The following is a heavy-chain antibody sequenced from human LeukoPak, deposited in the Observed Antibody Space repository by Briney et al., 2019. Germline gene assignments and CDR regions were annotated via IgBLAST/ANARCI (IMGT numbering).Heavy chain of an antibody. CDR2: ISGYDGNT. V-gene: IGHV1-18*01. CDR3: ARGDSSGPPSFDY. J-gene: IGHJ4*02. D-gene: IGHD6-19*01. Sequence: ASLKVSCTASGYTFTSYGISWVRQVPGQGLEWMSWISGYDGNTNYAQKLKGRVTMTTDTSTSTAYMQLRSLRADDTAVYYCARGDSSGPPSFDYWGQGTLVTVSS. CDR1: GYTFTSYG.